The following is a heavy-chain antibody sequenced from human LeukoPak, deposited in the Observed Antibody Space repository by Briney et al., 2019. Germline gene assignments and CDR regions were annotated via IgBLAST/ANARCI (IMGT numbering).Heavy chain of an antibody. D-gene: IGHD6-6*01. J-gene: IGHJ4*02. CDR1: GFTFSSYA. CDR3: AKSRGYSSSSYFDY. Sequence: PGGSLRLPCAASGFTFSSYAMSWVRQAPGKGLEWVSAISGSGGSTYYADSVKGRFTISRDNSKNTLYLQMNSLRAEDTAVYYCAKSRGYSSSSYFDYWGQGTLVTVSS. V-gene: IGHV3-23*01. CDR2: ISGSGGST.